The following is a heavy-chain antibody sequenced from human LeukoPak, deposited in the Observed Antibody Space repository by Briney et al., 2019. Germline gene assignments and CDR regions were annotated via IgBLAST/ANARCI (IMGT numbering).Heavy chain of an antibody. CDR1: GGSITTRNF. CDR2: MHHDGSA. Sequence: SETLSLTYAVSGGSITTRNFWSWVRQPPGKGLEWIAEMHHDGSANYNPSLKSRVSMSVDKSKNHFSLRLTSVTAADTAVYYCARSGREFRYYDSSGYYGSFDYWGQGTLVTVSS. V-gene: IGHV4-4*02. J-gene: IGHJ4*02. CDR3: ARSGREFRYYDSSGYYGSFDY. D-gene: IGHD3-22*01.